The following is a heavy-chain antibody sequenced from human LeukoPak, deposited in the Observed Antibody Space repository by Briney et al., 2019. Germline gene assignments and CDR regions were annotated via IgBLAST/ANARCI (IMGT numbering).Heavy chain of an antibody. D-gene: IGHD6-19*01. V-gene: IGHV3-9*01. CDR1: GFTFDDYA. CDR2: ISWNSGSI. CDR3: AKVFGKWLVYYFDY. J-gene: IGHJ4*02. Sequence: PGGSLRLSCAASGFTFDDYAMHWVRQAPGKGLEWVSGISWNSGSIGYADSVKGRFTIPRDNAKNSLYLQMNSLRAEDTALYYCAKVFGKWLVYYFDYWGQGTLVTVSS.